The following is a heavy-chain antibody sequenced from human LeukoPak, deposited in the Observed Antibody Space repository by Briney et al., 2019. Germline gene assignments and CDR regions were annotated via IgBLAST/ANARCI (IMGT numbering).Heavy chain of an antibody. D-gene: IGHD2-15*01. CDR1: GGSISGSSYY. CDR2: IYYSGST. J-gene: IGHJ4*02. V-gene: IGHV4-39*02. Sequence: SSETLSLTCTVSGGSISGSSYYWGWIRQPPGKGLEWIGSIYYSGSTYYNPSLKSRVTISVDTSKNQFSLKLSSVTAADTAVYYCARGVGDIVVVVAATPAHYFDYWGQGTLVTVSS. CDR3: ARGVGDIVVVVAATPAHYFDY.